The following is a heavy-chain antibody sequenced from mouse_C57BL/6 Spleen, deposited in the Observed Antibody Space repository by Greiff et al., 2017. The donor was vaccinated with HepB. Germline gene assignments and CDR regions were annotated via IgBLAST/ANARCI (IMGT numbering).Heavy chain of an antibody. Sequence: VKLVESGAELARPGASVKMSCKASGYTFTSYTMHWVKQRPGQGLEWIGYINPSSGYTKYNQKFKDKATLTADKSSSTAYMQLSSLTSEDSAVYYCATLYRSFDYWGQGTTLTVSS. CDR2: INPSSGYT. CDR3: ATLYRSFDY. J-gene: IGHJ2*01. CDR1: GYTFTSYT. D-gene: IGHD2-12*01. V-gene: IGHV1-4*01.